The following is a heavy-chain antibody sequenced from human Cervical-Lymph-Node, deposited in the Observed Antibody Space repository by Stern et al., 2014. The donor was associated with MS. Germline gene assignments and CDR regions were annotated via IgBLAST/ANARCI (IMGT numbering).Heavy chain of an antibody. Sequence: QVTLKESGPTLVKPTQTLTLTCTFSGFSLNTSGEGVGWIRQPPGKALEWLAVIYWDDDERYSPSLNSRLPITKDTSKNQVVLTMANMDPVDTGTYYCAHTTVTFDEAYGLDVWGQGTTVTVSS. J-gene: IGHJ6*02. V-gene: IGHV2-5*02. CDR3: AHTTVTFDEAYGLDV. CDR2: IYWDDDE. CDR1: GFSLNTSGEG. D-gene: IGHD4-17*01.